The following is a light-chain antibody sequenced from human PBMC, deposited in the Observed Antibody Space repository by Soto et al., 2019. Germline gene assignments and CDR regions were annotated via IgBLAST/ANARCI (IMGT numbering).Light chain of an antibody. CDR2: AAS. J-gene: IGKJ3*01. V-gene: IGKV1-39*01. Sequence: DIQMTQSPSSLSASVGDRVTITCRTSQSIVTYLNWYQQKPGRAPKLLIYAASSLQSGVPSRFSGSGSGTGFTLTISSLQPADFATYYCQQSYSDPFTFGPGTKVDIK. CDR3: QQSYSDPFT. CDR1: QSIVTY.